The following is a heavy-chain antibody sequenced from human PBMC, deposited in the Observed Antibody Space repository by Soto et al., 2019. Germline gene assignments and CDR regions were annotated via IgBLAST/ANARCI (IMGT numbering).Heavy chain of an antibody. J-gene: IGHJ4*02. CDR2: INHSGST. V-gene: IGHV4-34*01. CDR1: GGSFSGYY. CDR3: ARRYGSCFDY. Sequence: SETLSLTCAVYGGSFSGYYWTWIRQPPGTGLEWIGEINHSGSTNYNPSLKSRVTISVDTSKNQFPLKLTSVTAADTAVYYCARRYGSCFDYRGQGTLVTVSS. D-gene: IGHD5-18*01.